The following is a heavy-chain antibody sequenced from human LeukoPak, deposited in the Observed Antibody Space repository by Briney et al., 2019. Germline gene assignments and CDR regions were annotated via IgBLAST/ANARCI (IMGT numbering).Heavy chain of an antibody. Sequence: SETLSLTCTVSGGSISSSSYYWGWIRQPPGKGLDWIGSIYYSGSTYYNPSLKSRFTISVDTSKNQFSLKLSSVTAADTAVYYCARHPVGPKGVGAFDIWGQGTMVTVSS. J-gene: IGHJ3*02. CDR2: IYYSGST. CDR3: ARHPVGPKGVGAFDI. V-gene: IGHV4-39*01. CDR1: GGSISSSSYY.